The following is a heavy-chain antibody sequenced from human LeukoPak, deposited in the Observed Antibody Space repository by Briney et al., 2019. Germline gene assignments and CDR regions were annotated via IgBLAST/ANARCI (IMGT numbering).Heavy chain of an antibody. J-gene: IGHJ4*02. Sequence: PGGSLRLSCVASGFTFSSYWMHWVRQDPRKGLVWVSRINGDGRNINYADSVKGRFTISRDNAKNTLYLQMNSLRAEDTAVYYCARVEVGRGPRFLEWLLPNFDYWGQGTLVTVSA. CDR3: ARVEVGRGPRFLEWLLPNFDY. D-gene: IGHD3-3*01. CDR1: GFTFSSYW. CDR2: INGDGRNI. V-gene: IGHV3-74*01.